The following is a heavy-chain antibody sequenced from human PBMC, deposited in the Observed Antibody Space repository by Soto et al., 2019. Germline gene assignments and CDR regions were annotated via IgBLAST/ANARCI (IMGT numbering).Heavy chain of an antibody. CDR3: AREGYSSGWSYYYGMDV. CDR1: GYTFTGYY. J-gene: IGHJ6*02. CDR2: INPNSGGT. D-gene: IGHD6-19*01. Sequence: SMQVPSKASGYTFTGYYMHWVRQAPGQGLEWMGWINPNSGGTNYAQKFQGRVTMTRDTSISTAYMELSRLRSDDTAVYYCAREGYSSGWSYYYGMDVWGQGTTVTVSS. V-gene: IGHV1-2*02.